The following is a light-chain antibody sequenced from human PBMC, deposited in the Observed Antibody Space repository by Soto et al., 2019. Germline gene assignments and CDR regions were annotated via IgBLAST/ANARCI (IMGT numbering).Light chain of an antibody. CDR2: GAS. V-gene: IGKV3-20*01. Sequence: EIVLTQSPGTLSLSPGQRATLSCRASQSVSSNYLAWYQQKPGQAPRLLIHGASSRATAIPDRFSGSGSGTDFTLTISRLEPEDFAMYYCQQHGTSPQTFGQGTKVDIK. J-gene: IGKJ2*01. CDR1: QSVSSNY. CDR3: QQHGTSPQT.